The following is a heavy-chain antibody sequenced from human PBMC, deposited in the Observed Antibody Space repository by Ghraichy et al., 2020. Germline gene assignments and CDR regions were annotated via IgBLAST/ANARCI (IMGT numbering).Heavy chain of an antibody. J-gene: IGHJ6*02. CDR2: IYYSGST. Sequence: SETLSLTCTVSGGSISSYYWSWIRQPPGKGLKWIGYIYYSGSTNYNPSLKSRVTISVDTSKNQFSLKLSSVTAADTAVYYCARDLAEAATEYGMDVWGQGTTVTVSS. CDR3: ARDLAEAATEYGMDV. V-gene: IGHV4-59*01. CDR1: GGSISSYY. D-gene: IGHD2-15*01.